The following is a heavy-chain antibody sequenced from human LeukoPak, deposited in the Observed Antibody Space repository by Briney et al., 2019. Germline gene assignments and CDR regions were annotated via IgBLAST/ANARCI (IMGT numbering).Heavy chain of an antibody. V-gene: IGHV1-69*04. D-gene: IGHD6-6*01. CDR2: IIPILGIA. J-gene: IGHJ4*02. Sequence: ASVRVSCKASGGTFSSYAISWVRQAPGQGLEWMGRIIPILGIANYAQKFQGRVTITGNTSISAAYMELSSLRSDDTAVYYCARGGEYSSSSNYFDYWGQGTLVTVSS. CDR1: GGTFSSYA. CDR3: ARGGEYSSSSNYFDY.